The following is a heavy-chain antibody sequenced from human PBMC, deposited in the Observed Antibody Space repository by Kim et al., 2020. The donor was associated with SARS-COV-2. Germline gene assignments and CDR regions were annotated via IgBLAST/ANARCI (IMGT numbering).Heavy chain of an antibody. CDR2: INHSGST. Sequence: SETLSLTCAVYGGSFSGYYWSWIRQPPGKGLEWIGEINHSGSTNYNTSLKSRVTISVDTSKNQFSLKLSSVTAADTAVYYCARVDGSSWFDYWGQGTLVT. D-gene: IGHD6-6*01. CDR3: ARVDGSSWFDY. V-gene: IGHV4-34*01. CDR1: GGSFSGYY. J-gene: IGHJ4*02.